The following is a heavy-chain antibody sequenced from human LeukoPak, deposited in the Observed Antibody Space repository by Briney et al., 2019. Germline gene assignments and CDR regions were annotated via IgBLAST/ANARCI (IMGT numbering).Heavy chain of an antibody. D-gene: IGHD3-9*01. CDR1: GFTFSSYG. J-gene: IGHJ4*02. Sequence: GGSLRLSCVASGFTFSSYGMHWVRQAPGKGLEWVAFIRYDGGNKYYADSVKGRFTISRDNSKNTLYLQMNSLRAEDAAVYYCAKDQLELRYFDWLPLGDYWGQGTLVTVSS. V-gene: IGHV3-30*02. CDR2: IRYDGGNK. CDR3: AKDQLELRYFDWLPLGDY.